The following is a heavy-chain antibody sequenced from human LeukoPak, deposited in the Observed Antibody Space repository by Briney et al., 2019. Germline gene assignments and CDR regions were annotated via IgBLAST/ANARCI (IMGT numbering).Heavy chain of an antibody. J-gene: IGHJ4*02. V-gene: IGHV4-59*12. CDR1: GGSISSYY. CDR2: IYYSGST. D-gene: IGHD5-12*01. Sequence: SETLSLTCTVSGGSISSYYWSWIRQPPGKVLEWIGYIYYSGSTNYNPSLKSRVTISVDKSKNQFSLKLSSVTAADTAVYYCAREGGGYTFDYWGQGTLVTVSS. CDR3: AREGGGYTFDY.